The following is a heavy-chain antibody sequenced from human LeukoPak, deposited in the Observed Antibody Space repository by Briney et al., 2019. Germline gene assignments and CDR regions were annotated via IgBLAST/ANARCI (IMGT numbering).Heavy chain of an antibody. CDR3: ARVPIVVVPAAPDH. J-gene: IGHJ4*02. CDR2: ISAYNGKT. CDR1: GYTFNNYD. Sequence: ASVKVSCKASGYTFNNYDINWVRQAPGQGLEWMGWISAYNGKTNYAQKVQGRVTMTTDTSTSTAYMELRSLRSDDTAVYYCARVPIVVVPAAPDHWGQGTLVTVSS. D-gene: IGHD2-2*01. V-gene: IGHV1-18*01.